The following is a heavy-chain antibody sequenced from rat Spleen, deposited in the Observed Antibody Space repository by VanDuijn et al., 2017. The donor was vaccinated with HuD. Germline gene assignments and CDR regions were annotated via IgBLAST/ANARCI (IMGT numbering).Heavy chain of an antibody. Sequence: EVQLVESGGGLVQPGRSLKLSCAASGFTFSNYYMACVRQAPTKGLRWVAYISAVGGSTYYRDSVKGRFTISRDNAKSTLYLQMDSLRSEDTATYYCARPNYGYPFAYWGQGTLVTVSS. V-gene: IGHV5-25*01. J-gene: IGHJ3*01. CDR2: ISAVGGST. CDR1: GFTFSNYY. CDR3: ARPNYGYPFAY. D-gene: IGHD1-7*01.